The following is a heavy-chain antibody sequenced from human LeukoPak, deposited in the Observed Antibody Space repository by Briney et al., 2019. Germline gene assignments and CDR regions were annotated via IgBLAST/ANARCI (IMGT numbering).Heavy chain of an antibody. D-gene: IGHD4-17*01. V-gene: IGHV4-30-2*01. J-gene: IGHJ3*02. CDR1: GGSISSGGYS. CDR3: ARDRIDYGSAFDI. CDR2: IYHSGST. Sequence: SETLSLTCAASGGSISSGGYSWSWIRQPPGKGLEWIGYIYHSGSTYYNPSLKSRVTISVDRSKNQFSLKLSSVTAADTAVYYCARDRIDYGSAFDIWGQGTMVTVSS.